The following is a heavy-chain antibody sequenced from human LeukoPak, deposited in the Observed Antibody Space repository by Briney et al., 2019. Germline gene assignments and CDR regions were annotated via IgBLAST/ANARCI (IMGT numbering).Heavy chain of an antibody. CDR3: AKAPPYNWNPDSFDY. D-gene: IGHD1-20*01. Sequence: PGRSLRLSCAASGFTFDDYAMHWVRQAPGKGLEWVSGISWNSGSIGYADSVKGRFTISRDNAKNSLYLQMNSLRAEDTALYYCAKAPPYNWNPDSFDYWGQGTLVTVSS. J-gene: IGHJ4*02. CDR1: GFTFDDYA. CDR2: ISWNSGSI. V-gene: IGHV3-9*01.